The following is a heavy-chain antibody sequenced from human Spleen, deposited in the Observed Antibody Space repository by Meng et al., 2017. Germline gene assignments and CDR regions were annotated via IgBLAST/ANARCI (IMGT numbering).Heavy chain of an antibody. D-gene: IGHD3-22*01. V-gene: IGHV4-34*01. J-gene: IGHJ5*02. CDR1: GGSFSGYY. Sequence: SETLSLTCAVYGGSFSGYYWSWIRQPPGKGLEWIGEINHSGSTNYNPSLESRATISVDTSKNQFSLKLSSVTAADTAVYYCARFRQGNYYDSSGNCFDPWGLGTLVSVSS. CDR2: INHSGST. CDR3: ARFRQGNYYDSSGNCFDP.